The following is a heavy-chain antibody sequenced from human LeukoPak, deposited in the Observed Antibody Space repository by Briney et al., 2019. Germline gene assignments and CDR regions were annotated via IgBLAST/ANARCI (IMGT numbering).Heavy chain of an antibody. V-gene: IGHV3-23*01. CDR3: AKDYLPYYGSGSYYCD. Sequence: GGSLRLSCAASGFTFSSYAMSWVRQAPGKGQEWVSAISGSGGSTYYADSVKGRFTISRDNSKNTLYLQMNSLGAEDTAVYYCAKDYLPYYGSGSYYCDWGQGTLVTVSS. D-gene: IGHD3-10*01. J-gene: IGHJ1*01. CDR2: ISGSGGST. CDR1: GFTFSSYA.